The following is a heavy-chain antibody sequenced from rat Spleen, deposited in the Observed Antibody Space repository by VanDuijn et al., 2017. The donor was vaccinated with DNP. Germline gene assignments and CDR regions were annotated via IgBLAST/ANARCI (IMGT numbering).Heavy chain of an antibody. CDR1: GFNFNDYW. J-gene: IGHJ3*01. V-gene: IGHV4-2*01. D-gene: IGHD1-11*01. Sequence: EVQLVESGGGLVQPGRSLKLSCAVSGFNFNDYWMDWVRQAPGKGLEWIGEINKESSTINYTPSLKDKFTISRDNAQNTLYLQMSKLGSEDTAIYYCAKGPNYGGWSDYFDYWGQGTLVTVSS. CDR2: INKESSTI. CDR3: AKGPNYGGWSDYFDY.